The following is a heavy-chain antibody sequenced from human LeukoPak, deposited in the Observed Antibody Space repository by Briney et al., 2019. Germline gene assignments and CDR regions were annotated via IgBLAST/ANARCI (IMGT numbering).Heavy chain of an antibody. Sequence: GGSLRLSCAASGFTFNYYGIHWVRQAPGKGLEWVAVISYDESNKYYVDSVKGRFTISRDNSKNTLYLQMNSLRAEDTAVYYCAREDRAPNYYFDYWGQGTLVTVSS. CDR2: ISYDESNK. D-gene: IGHD5-18*01. V-gene: IGHV3-30*03. J-gene: IGHJ4*02. CDR1: GFTFNYYG. CDR3: AREDRAPNYYFDY.